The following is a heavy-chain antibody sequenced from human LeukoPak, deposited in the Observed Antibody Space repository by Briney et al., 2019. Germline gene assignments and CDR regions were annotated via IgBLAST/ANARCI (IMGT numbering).Heavy chain of an antibody. CDR3: ATPVLSYYGMDV. CDR1: GYTLTELS. CDR2: FDPEDGET. J-gene: IGHJ6*02. V-gene: IGHV1-24*01. Sequence: ASVKVSCKVSGYTLTELSMHWVRQAPGKGLEWMGGFDPEDGETIYAQKFQGRVTMTEDTSTDTAYMELSSLRSEDTAVYYCATPVLSYYGMDVWGQGTTATVSS.